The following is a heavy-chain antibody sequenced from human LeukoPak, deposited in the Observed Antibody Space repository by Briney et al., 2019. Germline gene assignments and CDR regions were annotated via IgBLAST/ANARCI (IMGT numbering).Heavy chain of an antibody. J-gene: IGHJ6*04. D-gene: IGHD3-10*01. V-gene: IGHV4-34*01. Sequence: SETLSLTCAVYSGSFSGYYWSWIRQPPGKGLEWIGEINHNGSPNYNPSLKSRVTISLDTSKSHFSLKLSSVTAADTAVYYCARVRKGSPGRRKYGMDVWGKGTTVTVSS. CDR3: ARVRKGSPGRRKYGMDV. CDR1: SGSFSGYY. CDR2: INHNGSP.